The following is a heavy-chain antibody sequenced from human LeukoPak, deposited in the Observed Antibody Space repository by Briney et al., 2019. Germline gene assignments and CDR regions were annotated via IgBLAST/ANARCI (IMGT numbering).Heavy chain of an antibody. CDR3: ARDAGGAFDI. V-gene: IGHV3-21*01. Sequence: PGGSLRLSCAASGFTFSSYSMNWVRQAPGKGLEWVSSISSSSSYIYYADSVKGRFTNSRDNAKNSLYLQMNSLRAEDTAVYYCARDAGGAFDIWGQGTMVTVSS. CDR1: GFTFSSYS. J-gene: IGHJ3*02. CDR2: ISSSSSYI.